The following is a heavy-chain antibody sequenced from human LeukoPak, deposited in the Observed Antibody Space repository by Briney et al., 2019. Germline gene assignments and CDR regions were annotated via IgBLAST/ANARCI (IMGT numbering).Heavy chain of an antibody. CDR2: IYTSGST. CDR3: ARGARVVVAASWFDP. CDR1: GGSISSYY. V-gene: IGHV4-4*07. J-gene: IGHJ5*02. Sequence: SETLSLTCTVSGGSISSYYWSWIRQPAGKGLEWIGRIYTSGSTNYNPSLKSRATMSVDTSKNQFSLKLSSVTAADTAVYYCARGARVVVAASWFDPWGQGTLVTVSS. D-gene: IGHD2-15*01.